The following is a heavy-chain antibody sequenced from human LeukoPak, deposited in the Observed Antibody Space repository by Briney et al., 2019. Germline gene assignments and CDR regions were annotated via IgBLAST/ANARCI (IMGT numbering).Heavy chain of an antibody. Sequence: SGTLSLTCAVYGGSFSGYYWSWIRQPPGKGLEWIGEINHSGSTNYNPSLKSRVTISVDTSKNQFSLKLSSVTAADTAVYYCARGVYYDILTGYYSSYFDYWGQGTLVTVSS. V-gene: IGHV4-34*01. CDR1: GGSFSGYY. D-gene: IGHD3-9*01. CDR3: ARGVYYDILTGYYSSYFDY. J-gene: IGHJ4*02. CDR2: INHSGST.